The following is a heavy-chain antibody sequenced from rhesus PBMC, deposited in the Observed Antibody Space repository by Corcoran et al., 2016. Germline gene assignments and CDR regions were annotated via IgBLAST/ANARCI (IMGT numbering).Heavy chain of an antibody. J-gene: IGHJ4*01. V-gene: IGHV4-80*01. CDR2: MKGNSGYT. Sequence: QVQLQESGPGLMKPSETLSLTCAVSGAPIRSSWWSWIRPSPGRGLEWIGQMKGNSGYTDYNPALGGGVTLSKDASKSRFSLELNSLTAADTALYWCVKHPTATATFDYWGQGIQVTVSS. CDR1: GAPIRSSW. D-gene: IGHD3S6*01. CDR3: VKHPTATATFDY.